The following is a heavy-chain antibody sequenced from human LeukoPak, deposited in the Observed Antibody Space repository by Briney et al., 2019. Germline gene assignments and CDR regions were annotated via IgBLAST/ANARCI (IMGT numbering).Heavy chain of an antibody. CDR1: GYTFTGYY. J-gene: IGHJ6*02. CDR2: INPNSGGT. CDR3: ARAPDYGDDGNYGMDV. V-gene: IGHV1-2*02. D-gene: IGHD4-17*01. Sequence: ASVKVSCMASGYTFTGYYMHWVRQAPGQGLEWMGWINPNSGGTNYAQKFQGRVTMARDTSISTAYMELSRLRSDDTAVYYCARAPDYGDDGNYGMDVWGQGTTVTV.